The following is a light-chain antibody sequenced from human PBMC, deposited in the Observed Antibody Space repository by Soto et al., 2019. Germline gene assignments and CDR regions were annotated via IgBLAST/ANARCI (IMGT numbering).Light chain of an antibody. V-gene: IGKV1-5*01. CDR1: QSISSW. J-gene: IGKJ1*01. CDR3: QQYNSYSRT. CDR2: DAS. Sequence: DIQMTQSPSTLSASVGDRVTIPCRASQSISSWLAWYQQKPGKAPKLLICDASSLESGVPSRFSGSGSGTEFTLTISSLQPDDFATYYCQQYNSYSRTFGQGTKVDIK.